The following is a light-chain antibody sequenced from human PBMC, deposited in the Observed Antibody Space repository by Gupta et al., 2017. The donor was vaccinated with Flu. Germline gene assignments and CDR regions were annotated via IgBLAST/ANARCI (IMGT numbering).Light chain of an antibody. CDR1: QSVSSSY. CDR2: GAS. Sequence: EIVLTQSPGTLSLSPGERATLPCRASQSVSSSYLAWYQQKPGQAPRLLIYGASSRATGIPDRFSGSGSGTDFTLTISRLDPEDFAVYYCQQYGISPPITFGQGTRLEIK. J-gene: IGKJ5*01. V-gene: IGKV3-20*01. CDR3: QQYGISPPIT.